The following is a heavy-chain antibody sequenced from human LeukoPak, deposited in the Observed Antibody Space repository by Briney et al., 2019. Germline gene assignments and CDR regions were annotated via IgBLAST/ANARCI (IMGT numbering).Heavy chain of an antibody. V-gene: IGHV3-33*06. CDR3: AKARGAATYYYYYMDV. D-gene: IGHD1-26*01. CDR2: IWYDGSNK. Sequence: GGSVRLPCAVSGFSSSNYGMHWVRQAPGKGLEWVALIWYDGSNKYYADSVKGRFTISRDNSKNTLYLQMNTLRAEDTAVYYCAKARGAATYYYYYMDVWGKGTTVTVYS. CDR1: GFSSSNYG. J-gene: IGHJ6*03.